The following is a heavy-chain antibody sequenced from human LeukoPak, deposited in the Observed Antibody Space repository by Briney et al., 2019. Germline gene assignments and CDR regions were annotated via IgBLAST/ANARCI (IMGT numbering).Heavy chain of an antibody. CDR2: INPNSGGT. V-gene: IGHV1-2*02. D-gene: IGHD3-16*01. CDR3: ALGFGDRGGAISY. CDR1: GYTFTGYY. Sequence: ASVKVSCKASGYTFTGYYMHWVRQAPGQGLEWMGWINPNSGGTNYAQKFPGRVTITRNTSISTAYMELSSLRSEDTAVYYCALGFGDRGGAISYWGQGTLVTVSS. J-gene: IGHJ4*02.